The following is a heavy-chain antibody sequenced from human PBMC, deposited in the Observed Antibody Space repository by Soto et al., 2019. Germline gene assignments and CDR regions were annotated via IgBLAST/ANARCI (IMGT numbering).Heavy chain of an antibody. J-gene: IGHJ4*02. D-gene: IGHD2-21*02. V-gene: IGHV3-23*01. CDR2: ISGSGGST. Sequence: PGASMRLSCATSGFFFSSYAIRWVRQATGQGLELVSAISGSGGSTYYEGSVKSRFTITSANSKNTLYLQMNSLSAEDTAVYYCAKAYCGGDCFQYFDYWGKGTLVTVSS. CDR1: GFFFSSYA. CDR3: AKAYCGGDCFQYFDY.